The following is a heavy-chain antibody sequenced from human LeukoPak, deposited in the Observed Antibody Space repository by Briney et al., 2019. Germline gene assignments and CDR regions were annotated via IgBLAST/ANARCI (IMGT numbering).Heavy chain of an antibody. CDR1: GGSISSSSYY. CDR3: ARTIPYYYYYMDV. CDR2: IYYSGST. J-gene: IGHJ6*03. Sequence: SETLSLTCTVSGGSISSSSYYWGWIRQPPGKGLEWIGSIYYSGSTYYNPSLKSRVTISVDTSKNQFSLKLSSVTAADTAVYYYARTIPYYYYYMDVWGKGTTVTVSS. V-gene: IGHV4-39*07. D-gene: IGHD3-9*01.